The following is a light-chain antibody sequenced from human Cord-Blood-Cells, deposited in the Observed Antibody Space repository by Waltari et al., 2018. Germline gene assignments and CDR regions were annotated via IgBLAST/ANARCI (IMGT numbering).Light chain of an antibody. CDR3: SSYTSSSTLV. CDR1: SSDVGGYNY. J-gene: IGLJ3*02. Sequence: QSALTQPASVSGSPGQSITISCTGTSSDVGGYNYVPWSQQHPGKAPKLMIYDVSTRPSGVSNRFSGSKSGNTASLTISGLQAEDEADYYCSSYTSSSTLVFGGGTKLTVL. CDR2: DVS. V-gene: IGLV2-14*01.